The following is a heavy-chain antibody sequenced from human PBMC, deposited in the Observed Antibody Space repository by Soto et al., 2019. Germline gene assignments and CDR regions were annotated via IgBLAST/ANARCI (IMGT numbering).Heavy chain of an antibody. Sequence: GESLKISCKGSGYSFTGYWISWVRQMPGKGLEWMGRIDPSDSYTNYSPSFQGHVTISADKSISTAYLQWSSLKASDTAMYYCARHRGAAPPGGGDYYYYGMDVWGQGTTVTVSS. CDR2: IDPSDSYT. CDR3: ARHRGAAPPGGGDYYYYGMDV. CDR1: GYSFTGYW. J-gene: IGHJ6*02. V-gene: IGHV5-10-1*01. D-gene: IGHD6-13*01.